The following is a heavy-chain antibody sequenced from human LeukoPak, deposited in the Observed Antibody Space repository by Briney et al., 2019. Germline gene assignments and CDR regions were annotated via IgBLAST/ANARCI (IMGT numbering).Heavy chain of an antibody. CDR3: ARDGYSYGTRSGGYFDY. Sequence: PGGSLRLSCAASGFTFSSYWMSWVRQAPGKGLKWVANIKQDGSEKYYVDSVKGRFTISRDNAKNSLYLQMNSLRAEDTAVYYCARDGYSYGTRSGGYFDYWGQGTLVTVSS. CDR2: IKQDGSEK. J-gene: IGHJ4*02. D-gene: IGHD5-18*01. V-gene: IGHV3-7*01. CDR1: GFTFSSYW.